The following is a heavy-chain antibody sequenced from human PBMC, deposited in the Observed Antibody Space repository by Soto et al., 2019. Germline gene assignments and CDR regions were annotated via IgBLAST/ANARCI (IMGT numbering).Heavy chain of an antibody. Sequence: GASVKVSCKASGYTFTSYDINWVRQATGQGLEWMGWMNPNSGNTGYAQKFQGRVTMTRNTSISTAYMELSSLRSEDTAVYYCARLVGKTGSKKDNYYMDVSGKGTTVIVSS. CDR2: MNPNSGNT. V-gene: IGHV1-8*01. CDR3: ARLVGKTGSKKDNYYMDV. J-gene: IGHJ6*03. D-gene: IGHD3-9*01. CDR1: GYTFTSYD.